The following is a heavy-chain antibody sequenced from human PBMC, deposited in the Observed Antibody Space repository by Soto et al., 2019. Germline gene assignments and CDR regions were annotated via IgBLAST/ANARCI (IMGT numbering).Heavy chain of an antibody. D-gene: IGHD4-4*01. V-gene: IGHV3-23*01. CDR1: GFTFSSYA. Sequence: EVQLLESGGGLVQPGGSLRLSCAASGFTFSSYAMSWVRQAPGKGLEWVSAISGSGAGTYYADSVKGRFTISRDNSKNTLYLQMNSLRAEDTAVYYCAKAPYGVTFPFDYWGQGTLVIVSS. J-gene: IGHJ4*02. CDR3: AKAPYGVTFPFDY. CDR2: ISGSGAGT.